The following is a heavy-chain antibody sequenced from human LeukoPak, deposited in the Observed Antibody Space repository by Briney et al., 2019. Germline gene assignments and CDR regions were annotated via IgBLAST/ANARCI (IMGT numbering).Heavy chain of an antibody. CDR3: ARDVKYDFLSGYQGYYFDY. CDR2: MNPNSGNT. CDR1: GYTFTSYD. Sequence: ASVKVSCKASGYTFTSYDINWVRQATGQGLEWMGWMNPNSGNTGYAQKFQGRVTITRNTSISTAYMKLSSLRSEDTAVYYCARDVKYDFLSGYQGYYFDYWGQGTLVTVS. D-gene: IGHD3-3*01. J-gene: IGHJ4*02. V-gene: IGHV1-8*03.